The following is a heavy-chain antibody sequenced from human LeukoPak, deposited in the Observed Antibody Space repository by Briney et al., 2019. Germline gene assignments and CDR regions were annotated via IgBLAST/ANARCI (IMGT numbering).Heavy chain of an antibody. CDR1: GYTFTSYY. J-gene: IGHJ4*02. CDR2: INPNSGGT. D-gene: IGHD6-13*01. V-gene: IGHV1-2*02. Sequence: ASVKVSCKASGYTFTSYYMHWVRQAPGQGLEWMGWINPNSGGTNYAQKFQGRVTMTRDTSISTAYMELSRLRSDDTAVYYCARDPPTHVAAAQDDYWGQGTLVTVSS. CDR3: ARDPPTHVAAAQDDY.